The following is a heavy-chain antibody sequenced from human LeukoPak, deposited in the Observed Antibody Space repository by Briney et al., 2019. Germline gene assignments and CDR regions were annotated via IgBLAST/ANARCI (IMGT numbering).Heavy chain of an antibody. V-gene: IGHV4-39*01. D-gene: IGHD3-10*01. CDR2: FYHSGTI. J-gene: IGHJ2*01. CDR3: ARQGVVPNKAGWYFDL. Sequence: PSETLSLTCLVSGGSITSDNYFWGWIRQPPEKGLEWIGGFYHSGTIFYSPSLGSRVAISIDTSKNQFSLRLLSVTAADTAVFYCARQGVVPNKAGWYFDLWGRDTLVTVSS. CDR1: GGSITSDNYF.